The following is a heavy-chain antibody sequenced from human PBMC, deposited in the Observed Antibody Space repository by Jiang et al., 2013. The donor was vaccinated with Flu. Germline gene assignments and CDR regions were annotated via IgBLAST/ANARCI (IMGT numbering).Heavy chain of an antibody. CDR3: ARTPLYNYGSESHIDH. CDR1: GNDIIGYH. V-gene: IGHV1-2*02. D-gene: IGHD3-10*01. J-gene: IGHJ4*02. Sequence: GAEVKKPGASVKVSCKASGNDIIGYHMHWVRQAPGQGLEWMGWMNPNSGDTKYAQKFQGRVTLTRDTSISTAYMELRSLTSDDTAVYYCARTPLYNYGSESHIDHWGQGTLVTVSS. CDR2: MNPNSGDT.